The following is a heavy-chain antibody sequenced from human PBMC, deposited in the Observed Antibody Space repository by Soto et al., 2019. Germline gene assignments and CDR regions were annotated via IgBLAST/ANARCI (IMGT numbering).Heavy chain of an antibody. CDR3: ARAGYSGYDSSNGKFDY. CDR1: GYTFTSYG. Sequence: GASVKVSCKASGYTFTSYGISWVRQAPGQGLEWMGWISAYNGNTNYAQKLQGRVTMTTDTSTSTAYMELRSLRSDDTAVYYCARAGYSGYDSSNGKFDYWGQGTLVTVSS. J-gene: IGHJ4*02. D-gene: IGHD5-12*01. CDR2: ISAYNGNT. V-gene: IGHV1-18*01.